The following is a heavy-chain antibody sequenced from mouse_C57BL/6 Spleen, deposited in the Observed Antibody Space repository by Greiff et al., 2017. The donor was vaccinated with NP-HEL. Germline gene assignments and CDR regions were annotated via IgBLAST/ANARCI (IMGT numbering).Heavy chain of an antibody. CDR2: IHPNSGST. V-gene: IGHV1-64*01. CDR3: AATVVAPSFDV. CDR1: GYTFTSYW. Sequence: QVQLQQPGAELVKPGASVKLSCKASGYTFTSYWMHWVKQRPGQGLEWIGMIHPNSGSTNYNEKFKSKATLTVDKSSSTAYMQLSSLTSEDSAVYYCAATVVAPSFDVWGTGTTVTVSS. J-gene: IGHJ1*03. D-gene: IGHD1-1*01.